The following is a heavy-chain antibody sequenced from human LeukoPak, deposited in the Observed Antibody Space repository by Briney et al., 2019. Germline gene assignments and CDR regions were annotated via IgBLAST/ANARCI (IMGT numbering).Heavy chain of an antibody. CDR2: INPNSGGT. J-gene: IGHJ4*02. V-gene: IGHV1-2*02. CDR3: AGGQLGYCSSTSCYKFDY. Sequence: VASVKVSCKASGYTFTGYYMHWVRQAPGQGLEWMGWINPNSGGTNYAQKFQGRVTMTRDTSISTAYMELSRLRSDDTAVYYCAGGQLGYCSSTSCYKFDYWGQGTLVTVSS. D-gene: IGHD2-2*01. CDR1: GYTFTGYY.